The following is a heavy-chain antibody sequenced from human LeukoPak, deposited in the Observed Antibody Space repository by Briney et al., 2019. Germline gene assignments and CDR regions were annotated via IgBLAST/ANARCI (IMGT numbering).Heavy chain of an antibody. CDR1: GGTFSSYA. J-gene: IGHJ4*02. D-gene: IGHD2-21*01. CDR3: ARGLIPPKYYFDY. V-gene: IGHV1-18*01. CDR2: ISAYNGNT. Sequence: ASVKVSCKASGGTFSSYAISWGRQAPGQGLEWKGWISAYNGNTYYAQKLQGRVTMTTDTSTSTAYMELRSLKSDDTAVYYCARGLIPPKYYFDYWGQGTLVTVSS.